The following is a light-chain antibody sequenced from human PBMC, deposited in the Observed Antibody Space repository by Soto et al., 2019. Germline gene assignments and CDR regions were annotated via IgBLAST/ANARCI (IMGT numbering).Light chain of an antibody. Sequence: QAVVTQEPSLTMSPGGTVTLTCASSTGAVTSGYYPSWFQQKPGQAPRALIHSANNKHSWTPARFSGSLLGGKAALTLSDVRPEDEADYYCLMYFGGAWVFGGGTKLTVL. J-gene: IGLJ3*02. CDR1: TGAVTSGYY. V-gene: IGLV7-43*01. CDR2: SAN. CDR3: LMYFGGAWV.